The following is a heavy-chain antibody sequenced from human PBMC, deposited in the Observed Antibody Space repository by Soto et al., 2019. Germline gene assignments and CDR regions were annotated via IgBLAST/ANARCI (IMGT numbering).Heavy chain of an antibody. Sequence: SLKISCAASGFTFDDYAMHWVRQAPGKGLEWVSGISWNSGSIGYADSVKGRFTISRDNAKNSLYLQMNSLKTEDTAVYYCTTGEAGGGGEFDYWGQGTLVTVSS. CDR2: ISWNSGSI. D-gene: IGHD3-16*01. CDR1: GFTFDDYA. V-gene: IGHV3-9*01. J-gene: IGHJ4*02. CDR3: TTGEAGGGGEFDY.